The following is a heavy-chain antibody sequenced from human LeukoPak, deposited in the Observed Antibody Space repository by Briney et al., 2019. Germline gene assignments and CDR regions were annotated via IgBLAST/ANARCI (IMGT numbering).Heavy chain of an antibody. V-gene: IGHV3-48*03. D-gene: IGHD3-10*01. Sequence: PGGSLRLSCTGSGFTFSDYEMNLVRQAPGKGLEWISYISNSGSIIYYADSVKGRFTISRDNAKNSLYLQMNSLRAEDTAVYYCARDSDLYYYGSGKSWGQGTLVTVSS. J-gene: IGHJ4*02. CDR1: GFTFSDYE. CDR3: ARDSDLYYYGSGKS. CDR2: ISNSGSII.